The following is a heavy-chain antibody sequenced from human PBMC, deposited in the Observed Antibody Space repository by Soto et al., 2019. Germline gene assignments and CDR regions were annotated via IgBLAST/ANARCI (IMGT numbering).Heavy chain of an antibody. V-gene: IGHV3-23*01. Sequence: EVQLLESGGGLVQPGGSQRLSCAASGFTFSSYAMSWVRQAPGKGLEWVSAISGSGGSTYYADSVKGRFTISRDNSKNTLYLQMNSLRAEDTAVYYCAKDNTPSSDCGGDCYAFDYWGQGTLVTVSS. CDR2: ISGSGGST. D-gene: IGHD2-21*02. CDR1: GFTFSSYA. CDR3: AKDNTPSSDCGGDCYAFDY. J-gene: IGHJ4*02.